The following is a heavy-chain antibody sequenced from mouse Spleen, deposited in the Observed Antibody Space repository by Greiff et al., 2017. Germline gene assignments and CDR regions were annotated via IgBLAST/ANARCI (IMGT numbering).Heavy chain of an antibody. J-gene: IGHJ3*01. CDR2: IDPETGGT. CDR1: GYTFTDYE. CDR3: TTELRLRGLFAY. V-gene: IGHV1-15*01. D-gene: IGHD1-2*01. Sequence: VQLQQSGAELVRPGASVTLSCKASGYTFTDYEMHWVKQTPVHGLEWIGAIDPETGGTAYNQKFKGKAILTADKSSSTAYMELRSLTSEDSAVYYCTTELRLRGLFAYWGQGTLVTVSA.